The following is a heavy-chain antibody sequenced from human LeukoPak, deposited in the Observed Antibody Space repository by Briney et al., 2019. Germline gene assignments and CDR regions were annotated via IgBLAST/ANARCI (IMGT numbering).Heavy chain of an antibody. CDR3: ARDLDTAMPSSDY. J-gene: IGHJ4*02. V-gene: IGHV3-21*01. D-gene: IGHD5-18*01. CDR2: ISSSSSYI. Sequence: TGGSLRLSCAASGFTFSSYSMNWVRQAPGKGLEWVSSISSSSSYIYYADSVKGRFTISRDNAKSSLYLQMNSLRAEDTAVYYCARDLDTAMPSSDYWGQGTLVTVSS. CDR1: GFTFSSYS.